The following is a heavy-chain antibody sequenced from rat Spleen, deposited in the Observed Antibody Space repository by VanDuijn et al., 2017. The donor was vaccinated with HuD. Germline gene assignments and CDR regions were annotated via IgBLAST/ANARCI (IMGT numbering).Heavy chain of an antibody. CDR1: GFTFSDYY. Sequence: EVQLVESGGGLVQPGKSLKLSCVASGFTFSDYYMAWVRQSPKQGLEWVAYISPSGGSTYYRDSVKGRFTISRDNAKSTLYLQMDSLRSEDTATYYCATDQRVYPPYVMDAWGQGASVTVSS. CDR3: ATDQRVYPPYVMDA. D-gene: IGHD1-4*01. CDR2: ISPSGGST. J-gene: IGHJ4*01. V-gene: IGHV5-27*01.